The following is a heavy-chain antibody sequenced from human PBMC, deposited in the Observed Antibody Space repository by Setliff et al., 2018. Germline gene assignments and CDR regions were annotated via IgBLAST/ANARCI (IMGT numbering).Heavy chain of an antibody. CDR2: IRNDGATT. D-gene: IGHD6-13*01. V-gene: IGHV3-48*01. J-gene: IGHJ6*03. CDR3: ANPYSSSWGLYYYYYYYMDV. CDR1: GFTFSSDP. Sequence: PGGSLRLSCAASGFTFSSDPMNWVRQAPGKGLEWLSNIRNDGATTSYADSVKGRFTISRDNVKNSLFLQMNSLRAEDTAVYYCANPYSSSWGLYYYYYYYMDVWGKGTTVTVSS.